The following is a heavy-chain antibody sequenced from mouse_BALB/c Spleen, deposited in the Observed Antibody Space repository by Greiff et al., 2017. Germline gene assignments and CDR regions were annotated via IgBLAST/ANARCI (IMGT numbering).Heavy chain of an antibody. CDR3: ARGWDFDY. CDR2: INPSTGYT. CDR1: GYTFTSYW. J-gene: IGHJ2*01. Sequence: VQRVESGAELAKPGASVKMSCKASGYTFTSYWMHWVKQRPGQGLEWIGYINPSTGYTEYNQKFKDKATLTADKSSSTAYMQLSSLTSEDSAVYYCARGWDFDYWGQGTTLTVSS. V-gene: IGHV1-7*01. D-gene: IGHD3-3*01.